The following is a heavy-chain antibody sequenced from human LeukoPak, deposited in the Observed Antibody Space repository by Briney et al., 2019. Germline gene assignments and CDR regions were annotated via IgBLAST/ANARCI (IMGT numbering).Heavy chain of an antibody. V-gene: IGHV4-59*01. Sequence: SETLSLTCTVSGGSISSYYWSWIRQPPGKGLEWIGYIYYSGSTNYNPSLKSRVTMSVDTSKNQFSLKLSSVTAADTAVYYCARDWSYFHSSGYAVPDFDYWGQGTLVTVSS. CDR1: GGSISSYY. D-gene: IGHD3-22*01. CDR2: IYYSGST. CDR3: ARDWSYFHSSGYAVPDFDY. J-gene: IGHJ4*02.